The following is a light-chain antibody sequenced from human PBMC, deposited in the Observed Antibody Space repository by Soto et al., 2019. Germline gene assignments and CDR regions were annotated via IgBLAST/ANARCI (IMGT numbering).Light chain of an antibody. CDR2: AAS. V-gene: IGKV1-16*01. J-gene: IGKJ1*01. CDR1: QDISNY. Sequence: DIQMTQSPSSLSASVGDRVTITCQASQDISNYLNWYQQKPGKAPKLLIYAASSLQSGVPSRFSGSGSGTDFTLTISSLQRDDFAIYYCQQYNPYSRTFGQGTKVDIK. CDR3: QQYNPYSRT.